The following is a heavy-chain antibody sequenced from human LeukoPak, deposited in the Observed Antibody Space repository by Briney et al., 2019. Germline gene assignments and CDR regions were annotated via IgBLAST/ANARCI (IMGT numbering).Heavy chain of an antibody. D-gene: IGHD3-10*01. CDR1: GGSFSGYY. CDR3: AILYGSGSYYNVQSDY. Sequence: SETLSLTCAVYGGSFSGYYWSWIRQPPGKGLEWIGEINHSGSTNYNPSLKSRVTRSVDTSKKQFSLKLSSVTAADTAVYYCAILYGSGSYYNVQSDYWGQGTLVTVSS. CDR2: INHSGST. J-gene: IGHJ4*02. V-gene: IGHV4-34*01.